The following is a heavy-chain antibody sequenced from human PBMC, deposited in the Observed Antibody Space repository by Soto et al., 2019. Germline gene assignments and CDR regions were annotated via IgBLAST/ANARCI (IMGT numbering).Heavy chain of an antibody. D-gene: IGHD3-9*01. Sequence: GASVKVSCKASGYSFSSFNIHWVRQAPGQGLERLGVINPGSGDTTYQQKFQDRLAMTRDTSTSTVYMVLSSLRSEDTAVYYCARIAGPALTYFDFWGQGTPVTVSS. V-gene: IGHV1-46*01. CDR3: ARIAGPALTYFDF. CDR2: INPGSGDT. CDR1: GYSFSSFN. J-gene: IGHJ4*02.